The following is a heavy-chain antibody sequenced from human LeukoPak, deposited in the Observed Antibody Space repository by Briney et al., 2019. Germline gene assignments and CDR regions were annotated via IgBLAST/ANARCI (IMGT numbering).Heavy chain of an antibody. CDR2: IYYSGST. D-gene: IGHD1-1*01. Sequence: SETLSLTCTVSGGSISSYYWSWIRQPPRKGLEWIGYIYYSGSTNYNPSLKRRVTISVDTSKNQFSLKLSSVTAADTAVYYCARDRGTWNDDGFDYWGQGTLVTVSS. CDR1: GGSISSYY. CDR3: ARDRGTWNDDGFDY. V-gene: IGHV4-59*12. J-gene: IGHJ4*02.